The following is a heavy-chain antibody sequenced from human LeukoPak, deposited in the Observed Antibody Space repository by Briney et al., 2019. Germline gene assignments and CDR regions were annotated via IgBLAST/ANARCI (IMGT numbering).Heavy chain of an antibody. CDR2: IIPIFGTA. Sequence: SVKVSCKASGGTFSSYAISWVRQAPGQGLEWMGGIIPIFGTANYAQKFQGRVTITTDESTSTAYMELSSLRSEDTAAYYCASPSNSNYYYYYYMDVWGKGTTVTVSS. V-gene: IGHV1-69*05. J-gene: IGHJ6*03. CDR3: ASPSNSNYYYYYYMDV. CDR1: GGTFSSYA. D-gene: IGHD4-11*01.